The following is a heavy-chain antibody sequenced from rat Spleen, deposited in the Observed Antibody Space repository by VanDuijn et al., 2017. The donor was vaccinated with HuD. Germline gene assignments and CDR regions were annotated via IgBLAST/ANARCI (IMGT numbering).Heavy chain of an antibody. CDR3: ARDRNRGVDY. Sequence: EVQLVESDGGLVQPGRSMKLSCAASGFIFSNYYMAWVRQAPTKGLEWVASISTGGGNTYYRDSVKGRFTISRDNAKSTLYLQMDSLRSEDTATYYCARDRNRGVDYWGQGVMVTVSS. V-gene: IGHV5-25*01. J-gene: IGHJ2*01. D-gene: IGHD5-1*01. CDR2: ISTGGGNT. CDR1: GFIFSNYY.